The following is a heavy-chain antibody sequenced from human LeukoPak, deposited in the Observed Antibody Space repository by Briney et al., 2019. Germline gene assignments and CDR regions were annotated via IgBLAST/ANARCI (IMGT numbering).Heavy chain of an antibody. CDR3: ASISDSSGPDLDY. J-gene: IGHJ4*02. V-gene: IGHV1-69*10. CDR1: GGTFSSYA. CDR2: IIPILGIA. D-gene: IGHD3-22*01. Sequence: GASVKVSCKASGGTFSSYAISWVRQAPGQGLEWMGWIIPILGIANYAQKFQGRVTITADKSTSTAYMELSSLRSEDTAVYYCASISDSSGPDLDYWGQGTLVTVSS.